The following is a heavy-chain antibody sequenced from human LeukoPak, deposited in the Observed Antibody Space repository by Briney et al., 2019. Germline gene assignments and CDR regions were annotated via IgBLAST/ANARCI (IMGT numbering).Heavy chain of an antibody. V-gene: IGHV3-7*01. Sequence: GGSLRLSFAASGFTFSLYWMTWVRQPPGKGLQWVANIKQDGSEKYYLESVKGRFTISKDNAKNSLHLQMNGLRAEDTAVYFCARDFGGYSYGYDYWGQGTLVTVSS. D-gene: IGHD5-18*01. CDR1: GFTFSLYW. CDR2: IKQDGSEK. CDR3: ARDFGGYSYGYDY. J-gene: IGHJ4*02.